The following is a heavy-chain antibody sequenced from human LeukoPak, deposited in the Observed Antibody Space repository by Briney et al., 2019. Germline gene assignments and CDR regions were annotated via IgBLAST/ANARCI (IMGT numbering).Heavy chain of an antibody. CDR1: GFILNDYG. CDR3: AKDHEGHDYYYYGMDV. J-gene: IGHJ6*02. CDR2: IWFDKNQ. Sequence: GGSLRLSCAASGFILNDYGMHWVRQAPGKGLEWVADIWFDKNQHFADSVKGRFTISRDNSKNTLYLQMNSLRAEDTAVYYCAKDHEGHDYYYYGMDVWGQGTTVTVSS. V-gene: IGHV3-30*02.